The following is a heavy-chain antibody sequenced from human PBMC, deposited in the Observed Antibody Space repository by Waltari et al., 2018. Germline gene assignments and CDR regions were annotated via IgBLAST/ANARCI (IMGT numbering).Heavy chain of an antibody. CDR2: MQYRGST. J-gene: IGHJ1*01. Sequence: QLQLPESGPGLVRPSETLSLPCPVSGGSVTSNYNWAWIRQPPGKGMEWMGNMQYRGSTFYNPSLMSRVTISLDTSKNQFSLTLTSVDAADTAVYFCGRIAFGDDGGYFQYWGQGTLVTVSS. D-gene: IGHD4-17*01. V-gene: IGHV4-39*01. CDR3: GRIAFGDDGGYFQY. CDR1: GGSVTSNYN.